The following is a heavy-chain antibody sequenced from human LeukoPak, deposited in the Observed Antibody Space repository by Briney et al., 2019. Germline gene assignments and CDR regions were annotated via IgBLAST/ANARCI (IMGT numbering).Heavy chain of an antibody. CDR2: IHTSGST. J-gene: IGHJ6*03. CDR3: ARDRYYYDSSGHYYMDV. V-gene: IGHV4-4*07. D-gene: IGHD3-22*01. CDR1: GGSISSYY. Sequence: SETLSLTCTVSGGSISSYYWSWIRQPAGKGLEWIGRIHTSGSTNYNPSLKSRVTMSVDTSKNQFSLKLSSVTAADTAVYYCARDRYYYDSSGHYYMDVWGKGTTVTISS.